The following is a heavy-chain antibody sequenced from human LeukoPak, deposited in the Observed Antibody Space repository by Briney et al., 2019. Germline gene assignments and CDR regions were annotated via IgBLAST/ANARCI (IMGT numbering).Heavy chain of an antibody. J-gene: IGHJ6*02. Sequence: ASVKVSCKASGYTFTSYYMHWVRQAPRQGLEWMGIINPSGGSTSYAQKFQGRVTMTRDTSTSTVYMELSSLRSEDTAVYYCARDRGYSYGPVGVETCMDVWGQGTTVTVSS. CDR1: GYTFTSYY. V-gene: IGHV1-46*01. CDR2: INPSGGST. D-gene: IGHD5-18*01. CDR3: ARDRGYSYGPVGVETCMDV.